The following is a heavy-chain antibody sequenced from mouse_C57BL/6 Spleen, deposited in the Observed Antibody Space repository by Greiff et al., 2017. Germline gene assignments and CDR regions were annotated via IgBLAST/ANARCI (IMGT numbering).Heavy chain of an antibody. V-gene: IGHV1-80*01. Sequence: VKLQESGAELVKPGASVKISCKASGYAFSSYWMNWVKQRPGKGLEWIGQIYPGDGDTNYNGKFKGKATLTADKSSSTAYMQLSSLTSEDSAVYFCARNYGSFAFDYWGQGTTLTVSS. CDR3: ARNYGSFAFDY. J-gene: IGHJ2*01. CDR1: GYAFSSYW. CDR2: IYPGDGDT. D-gene: IGHD1-1*01.